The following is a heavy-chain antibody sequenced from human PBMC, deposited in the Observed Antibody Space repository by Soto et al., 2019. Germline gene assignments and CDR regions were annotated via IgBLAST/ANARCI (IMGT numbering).Heavy chain of an antibody. CDR2: INPSGGST. Sequence: GASVKVSCKASGYTFTSYYMHWVLQAPGQGLEWMGIINPSGGSTSYAQKFQGRVTMTRDTSTSTVYMELSSLRSEDTAVYYCARRSGYYNRYYYYGMDVWGQGTTVTVSS. D-gene: IGHD3-3*01. CDR1: GYTFTSYY. J-gene: IGHJ6*02. CDR3: ARRSGYYNRYYYYGMDV. V-gene: IGHV1-46*01.